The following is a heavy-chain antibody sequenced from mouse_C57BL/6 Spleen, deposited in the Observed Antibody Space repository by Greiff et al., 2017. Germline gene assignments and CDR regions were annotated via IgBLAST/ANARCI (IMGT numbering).Heavy chain of an antibody. CDR3: TRLYSNFYAMDY. CDR1: GFTFSNYW. J-gene: IGHJ4*01. CDR2: IRLKSDNYAT. Sequence: EVQLVESGGGLVQPGGSMKLSCVASGFTFSNYWMNWVRQSPEKGLEWVAQIRLKSDNYATHYAESVKGRFTISRDDSKSSVYLQMNNLRAEDTGIYYCTRLYSNFYAMDYWGQGTSVTVSS. V-gene: IGHV6-3*01. D-gene: IGHD2-5*01.